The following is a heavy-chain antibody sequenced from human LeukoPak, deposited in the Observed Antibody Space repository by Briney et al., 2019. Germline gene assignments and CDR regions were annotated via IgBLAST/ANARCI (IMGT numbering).Heavy chain of an antibody. J-gene: IGHJ5*02. V-gene: IGHV4-59*08. CDR3: ARGDYYGSGTLRGWFDP. CDR2: IYYSGST. Sequence: PSETLSLTCTVSGGSISSYYWSWIRQPPGNRLEWIGYIYYSGSTNYNPSLKSRVTISVDTSKNQFSLKLSSVTAADTAVYYCARGDYYGSGTLRGWFDPWGQGTLVAVSS. D-gene: IGHD3-10*01. CDR1: GGSISSYY.